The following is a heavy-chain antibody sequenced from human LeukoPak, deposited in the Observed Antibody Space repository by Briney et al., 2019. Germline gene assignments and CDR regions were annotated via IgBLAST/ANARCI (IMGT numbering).Heavy chain of an antibody. Sequence: ASVKVSCKASGYTFTSYGISWVRQAPGQGLEWMGWISAYNGNTNYAQKLQGRVTMTTDTSTSTAYMELRSLRSDDTAVYYCASGLRPAASRLSLYYYYYMDVWGKGTTVTVSS. V-gene: IGHV1-18*01. D-gene: IGHD2-2*01. CDR3: ASGLRPAASRLSLYYYYYMDV. J-gene: IGHJ6*03. CDR1: GYTFTSYG. CDR2: ISAYNGNT.